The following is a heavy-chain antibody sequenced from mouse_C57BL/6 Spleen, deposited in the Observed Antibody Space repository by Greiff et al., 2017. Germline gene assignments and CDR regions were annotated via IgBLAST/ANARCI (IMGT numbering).Heavy chain of an antibody. J-gene: IGHJ2*01. CDR3: ARRGGLGLNYFDY. CDR1: GYTFTSYW. D-gene: IGHD4-1*01. Sequence: QVQLKQPGAELVKPGASVKLSCKASGYTFTSYWMQWVKQRPGQGLEWIGEIDPSDSYTNYNQKFKGKATLTVDTSSSTAYMQLSSLTSEDSAVYYCARRGGLGLNYFDYWGKGTTLTVSS. V-gene: IGHV1-50*01. CDR2: IDPSDSYT.